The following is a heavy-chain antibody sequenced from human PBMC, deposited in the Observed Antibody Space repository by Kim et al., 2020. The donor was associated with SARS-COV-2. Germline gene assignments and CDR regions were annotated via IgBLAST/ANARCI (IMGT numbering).Heavy chain of an antibody. CDR3: ARGPNYSPFDY. V-gene: IGHV3-48*03. Sequence: GGSLRLSCAASGFTFSSYEMNWVRQAPGKGLEWVSYIIGSGTTIYYADPVRGRSTISRDNDKNSLYLQMNSLRAEDTAVYYCARGPNYSPFDYWGQGTLVTVSS. CDR2: IIGSGTTI. J-gene: IGHJ4*02. D-gene: IGHD4-4*01. CDR1: GFTFSSYE.